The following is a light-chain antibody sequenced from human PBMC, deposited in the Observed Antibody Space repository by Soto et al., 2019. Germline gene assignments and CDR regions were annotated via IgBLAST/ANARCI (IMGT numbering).Light chain of an antibody. Sequence: AIQLTQSPSSLSASVGDRVTITCRASQGISSALAWYQQKPGKAPKLLIYDASSLESGVPSRFSGSGSGTDLTLTISSLQPEDFATYYRQQFNSYQYTFGQGTKLEIK. J-gene: IGKJ2*01. V-gene: IGKV1-13*02. CDR1: QGISSA. CDR3: QQFNSYQYT. CDR2: DAS.